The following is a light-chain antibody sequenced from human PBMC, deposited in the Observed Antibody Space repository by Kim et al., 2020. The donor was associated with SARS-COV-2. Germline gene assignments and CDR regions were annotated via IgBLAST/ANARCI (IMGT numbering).Light chain of an antibody. Sequence: ASVGDSVTITCRASQDMAGRLVWYQQKPENAPKALVYAASSLQSGVPSRFSGSGSGTEFTLTINSLQPEDFATYYCQQYYRYPITFGQGTRLEIK. CDR3: QQYYRYPIT. V-gene: IGKV1D-16*01. J-gene: IGKJ5*01. CDR1: QDMAGR. CDR2: AAS.